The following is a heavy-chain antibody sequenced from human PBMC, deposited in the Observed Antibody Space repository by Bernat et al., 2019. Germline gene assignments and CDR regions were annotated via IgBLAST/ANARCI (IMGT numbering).Heavy chain of an antibody. CDR3: ARDPGVEMATIPNWYFDL. Sequence: QLQLQESGPGLVKPSETLSLTCTVSGGSISSSSYYWGWIRQPPGKGLEWIGSIYYSGSTYYNPSLKSRVTISVDTSKNQFSLKLSSVTAADTAVYYCARDPGVEMATIPNWYFDLWGRGTLVTVSS. CDR2: IYYSGST. CDR1: GGSISSSSYY. V-gene: IGHV4-39*02. J-gene: IGHJ2*01. D-gene: IGHD5-24*01.